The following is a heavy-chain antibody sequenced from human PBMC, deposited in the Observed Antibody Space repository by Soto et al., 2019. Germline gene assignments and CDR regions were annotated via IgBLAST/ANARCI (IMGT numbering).Heavy chain of an antibody. V-gene: IGHV3-30-3*01. D-gene: IGHD2-8*01. CDR1: GFTFSSYA. CDR2: ISYDGSNK. CDR3: AREGYCTNGVCYEAGHFGY. J-gene: IGHJ4*02. Sequence: QVQLVESGGGVVQPGRSLRLSCAASGFTFSSYAMHWVRQAPGKGLEWVAVISYDGSNKYYADSVKGRFTISRDNSKNTLYLQMNSRRAEDTAVYYCAREGYCTNGVCYEAGHFGYWGQGTLVTVSS.